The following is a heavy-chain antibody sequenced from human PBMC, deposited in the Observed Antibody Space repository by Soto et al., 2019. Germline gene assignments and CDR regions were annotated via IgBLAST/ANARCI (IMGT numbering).Heavy chain of an antibody. D-gene: IGHD5-12*01. Sequence: QVQLVESGGGLVQPGRSLRLSCAASGLTFSTSVMHWVRQAPGKGLEWIALISGDAISKIYAESVKGRLTLSRDNSKNTVYLEMNSLTAEDTAVYYCAREENSSGYAATFQHWGQGTLVTVSA. CDR3: AREENSSGYAATFQH. CDR1: GLTFSTSV. V-gene: IGHV3-30*03. J-gene: IGHJ1*01. CDR2: ISGDAISK.